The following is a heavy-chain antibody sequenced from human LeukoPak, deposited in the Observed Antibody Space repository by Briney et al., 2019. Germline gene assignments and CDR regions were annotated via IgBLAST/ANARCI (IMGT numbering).Heavy chain of an antibody. CDR3: ARSRYSLSPLDY. CDR2: IYHSGNT. V-gene: IGHV4-39*01. CDR1: GGSITSSSYY. J-gene: IGHJ4*02. Sequence: SETLSLTCTVSGGSITSSSYYWGWIHQPPGKGLEWIGSIYHSGNTYNNPSLRSRVTISVDTSKNQFSLKLSSVTAADTAVYYCARSRYSLSPLDYWGQGTMVTVSS. D-gene: IGHD2-21*01.